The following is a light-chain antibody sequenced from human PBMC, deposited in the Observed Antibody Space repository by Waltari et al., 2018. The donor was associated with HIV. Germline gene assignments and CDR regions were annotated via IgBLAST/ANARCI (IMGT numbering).Light chain of an antibody. Sequence: EIALTQSPGTLSLSPGERATLSCKASQTVNSGYLALYHQKAGQAPRLLVYGPSTSASGIADRFSCRGSGTDFTLTITALEPEDSAVYHCQQYGASPHTFGQGTKLEIE. CDR1: QTVNSGY. V-gene: IGKV3-20*01. CDR2: GPS. CDR3: QQYGASPHT. J-gene: IGKJ2*01.